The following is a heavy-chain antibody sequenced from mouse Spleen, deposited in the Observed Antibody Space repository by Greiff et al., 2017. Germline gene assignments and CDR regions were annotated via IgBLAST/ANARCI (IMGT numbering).Heavy chain of an antibody. D-gene: IGHD2-2*01. CDR1: GFSLTSYG. CDR3: AKSYGYGRGVFDY. J-gene: IGHJ2*01. V-gene: IGHV2-5-1*01. Sequence: QVQLQQSGPSLVQPSQSLSITCTVSGFSLTSYGVHWVRPSPGKGLEWLGVIWRGGSTDYNAAFMSRLSITKDNSKSQVFFKMNSLQADDTAIYYWAKSYGYGRGVFDYWGQGTTLTVSS. CDR2: IWRGGST.